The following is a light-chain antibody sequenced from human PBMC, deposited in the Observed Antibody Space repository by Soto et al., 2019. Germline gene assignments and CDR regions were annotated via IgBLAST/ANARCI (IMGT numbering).Light chain of an antibody. CDR3: ATWDGXLSAGV. CDR2: ENN. J-gene: IGLJ1*01. V-gene: IGLV1-51*02. Sequence: QSVLTQPPSVSAAPEQKVTISCSGGSSNLGINFVSWYQQFPGAVPKLLIYENNKRPSGIPDRFSGAKSGTSATLDITGLQTGDEADYYCATWDGXLSAGVFGGGTKVTVL. CDR1: SSNLGINF.